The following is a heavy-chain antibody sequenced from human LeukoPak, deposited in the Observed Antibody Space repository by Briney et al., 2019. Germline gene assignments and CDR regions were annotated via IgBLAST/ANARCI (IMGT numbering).Heavy chain of an antibody. CDR3: ARDFMIAAVFDY. Sequence: GGSLRLSCAASGFTFSSYSMNWVRQAPGKGLEWVSSISSSSSYIYYADPVKGRFTISRDNAKNSLYLQMNSLRAEDTAVYYCARDFMIAAVFDYWGQGTLVTVSS. D-gene: IGHD6-13*01. CDR1: GFTFSSYS. J-gene: IGHJ4*02. CDR2: ISSSSSYI. V-gene: IGHV3-21*01.